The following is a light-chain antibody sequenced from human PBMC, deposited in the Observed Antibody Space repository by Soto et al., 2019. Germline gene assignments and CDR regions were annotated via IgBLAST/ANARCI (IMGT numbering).Light chain of an antibody. Sequence: SSELTQPPSVSVAPGRTARITCGGNEIGSKSVHWYQQKPGQAPVLVIYYNSDRPSGIPERFSDSNSGNTATLTISRVEAGDEADYFCQVWHSNSDHVVFAGGTKLTVL. CDR1: EIGSKS. CDR3: QVWHSNSDHVV. CDR2: YNS. V-gene: IGLV3-21*04. J-gene: IGLJ2*01.